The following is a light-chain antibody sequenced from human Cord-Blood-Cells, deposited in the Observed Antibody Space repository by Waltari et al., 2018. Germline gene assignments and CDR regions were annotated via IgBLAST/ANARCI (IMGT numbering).Light chain of an antibody. CDR2: DVS. V-gene: IGLV2-14*01. Sequence: QSALTQPASVSGSPGQSITISCTGTSSDVGGYNYVSWYQQHPGKAPKLMIYDVSNRPSGVANRLSGAKSGNTASLTISGLPAEDEAEYYCSSYTSSSTDVLFGGGTKLAVL. CDR1: SSDVGGYNY. CDR3: SSYTSSSTDVL. J-gene: IGLJ2*01.